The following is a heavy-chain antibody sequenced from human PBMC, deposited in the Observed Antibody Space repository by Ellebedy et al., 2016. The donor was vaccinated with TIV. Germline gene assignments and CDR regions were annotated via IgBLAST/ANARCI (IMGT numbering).Heavy chain of an antibody. CDR2: INPNSGGT. D-gene: IGHD3-22*01. J-gene: IGHJ4*02. CDR3: ARLHYYDSSGYFPHLDY. CDR1: GYTFSDYY. V-gene: IGHV1-2*02. Sequence: ASVKVSXKASGYTFSDYYMHWVRQAPGQGLEWMGWINPNSGGTNYAQKFQGRVTMTRDTSISTAYMELSRLRSDDTAVYYCARLHYYDSSGYFPHLDYWGQGTLVTVSS.